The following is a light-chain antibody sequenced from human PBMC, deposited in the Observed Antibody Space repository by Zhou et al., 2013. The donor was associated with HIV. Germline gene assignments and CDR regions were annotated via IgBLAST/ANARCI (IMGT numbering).Light chain of an antibody. CDR1: QSISSW. CDR2: KAS. V-gene: IGKV1-5*03. J-gene: IGKJ1*01. CDR3: QQYASYSQT. Sequence: IQMTQSPSTLSASVGDRVTITCRASQSISSWVAWYQQKPGKVPKLLIYKASSLESGVPSRFSGSGSGTEFTLTISGLQPDDFATYYCQQYASYSQTFGQGTKV.